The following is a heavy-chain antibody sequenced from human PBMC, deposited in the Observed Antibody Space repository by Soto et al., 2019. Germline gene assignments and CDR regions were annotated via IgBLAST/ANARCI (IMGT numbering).Heavy chain of an antibody. Sequence: QVQLQQWGAGLLKPSETLSLTCAVYGGSFSGYYWSWIRQPPGKGLEWIGEINHSGSTNYNPSLKSRVTISVDTSKNQFSLKLSSVTAADTAVYYCAREVHYDFWSGYYLFDYWGQGTLVTVSS. CDR2: INHSGST. CDR3: AREVHYDFWSGYYLFDY. CDR1: GGSFSGYY. D-gene: IGHD3-3*01. V-gene: IGHV4-34*01. J-gene: IGHJ4*02.